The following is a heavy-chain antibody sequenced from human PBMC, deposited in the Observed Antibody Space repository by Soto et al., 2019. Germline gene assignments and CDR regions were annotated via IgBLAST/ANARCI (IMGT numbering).Heavy chain of an antibody. CDR3: AKEAFRQWLPSTLDY. Sequence: QVQLVESGGGVVQPGRSLRLSCAASGFTFSSYGMHWVRQAPGKGLEWVAVISYDGSNKYYADSVKGRFTISRDNSKNKLYLQMNSLRAEDTAVYYCAKEAFRQWLPSTLDYWGQGTLVTVSS. D-gene: IGHD6-19*01. J-gene: IGHJ4*02. CDR2: ISYDGSNK. CDR1: GFTFSSYG. V-gene: IGHV3-30*18.